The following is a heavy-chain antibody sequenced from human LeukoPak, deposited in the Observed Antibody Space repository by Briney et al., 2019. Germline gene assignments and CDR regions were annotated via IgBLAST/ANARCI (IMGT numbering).Heavy chain of an antibody. D-gene: IGHD3-10*01. V-gene: IGHV1-8*01. Sequence: GASVKVSCKTSGYPFRNYDINWVRQATGQGLEWMGWINPHSGKTGYAQKFQGRVIMTTDTSANTAYMDLSSLRSEDTAVYYCARGGITTNMDVWGKGTTVTVSS. CDR1: GYPFRNYD. CDR2: INPHSGKT. CDR3: ARGGITTNMDV. J-gene: IGHJ6*03.